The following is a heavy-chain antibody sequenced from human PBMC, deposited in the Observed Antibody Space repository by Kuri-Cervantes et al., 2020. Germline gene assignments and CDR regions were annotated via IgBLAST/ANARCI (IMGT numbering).Heavy chain of an antibody. CDR1: GFTFSSYS. J-gene: IGHJ4*02. Sequence: GESLKISCAASGFTFSSYSMNWVRQAPGKGLEWVAFISYDGRNKYYADSVKGRFTISRDTSKNTLYLQMNSLRAEDTAAYFCAKGGSNYDFWGQGTLVTVSS. V-gene: IGHV3-30*18. CDR3: AKGGSNYDF. CDR2: ISYDGRNK. D-gene: IGHD5-24*01.